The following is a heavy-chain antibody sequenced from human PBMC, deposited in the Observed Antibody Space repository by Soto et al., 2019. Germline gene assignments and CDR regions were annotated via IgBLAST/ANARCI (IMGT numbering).Heavy chain of an antibody. CDR3: ARFCGGDCNAFDI. V-gene: IGHV4-30-2*01. Sequence: TLSLTCAVSGGSISSGGYSWSWILHPPGKGLEWIGYIYHSVSTYYNPSLKSRVTISVDRSKNHFSLKLSSVTAADTAVYYCARFCGGDCNAFDIWGHGTMVIVS. CDR1: GGSISSGGYS. CDR2: IYHSVST. D-gene: IGHD2-21*02. J-gene: IGHJ3*02.